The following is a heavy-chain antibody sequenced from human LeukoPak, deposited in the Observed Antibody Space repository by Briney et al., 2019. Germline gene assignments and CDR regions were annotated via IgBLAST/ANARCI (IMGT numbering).Heavy chain of an antibody. V-gene: IGHV3-21*01. Sequence: GSLRLSCAASGFTFSNYNMNWVRQAPGKGLEWVSAISGSGGSTYYADSVKGRFTISRDNANNLVYLQMNSLRAEDTAVYYCARDVDYANPRHDYWGQGTLVTVSS. CDR1: GFTFSNYN. J-gene: IGHJ4*02. D-gene: IGHD4/OR15-4a*01. CDR2: ISGSGGST. CDR3: ARDVDYANPRHDY.